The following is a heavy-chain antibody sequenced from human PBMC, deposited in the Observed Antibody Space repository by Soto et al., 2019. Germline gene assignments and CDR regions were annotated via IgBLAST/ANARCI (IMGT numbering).Heavy chain of an antibody. J-gene: IGHJ6*02. CDR2: IYYSGST. V-gene: IGHV4-59*01. CDR1: GGSISSYY. CDR3: ARDGYYYYGMDV. Sequence: SETLSLTCTVSGGSISSYYWSWIRQPPGKGLEWIGYIYYSGSTNYNPSLKSRVTISVDTSKNQFSLKLSSVTAADTAVYYCARDGYYYYGMDVWGQGTTVNVSS.